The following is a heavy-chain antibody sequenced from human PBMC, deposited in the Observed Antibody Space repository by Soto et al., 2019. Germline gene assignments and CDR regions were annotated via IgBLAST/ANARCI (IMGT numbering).Heavy chain of an antibody. CDR2: ISYDGSNK. CDR3: ANYYGSGSYVRVYYYYMDV. J-gene: IGHJ6*03. Sequence: TGGSLRLSCAASGFTFSSYGMHWVRQAPGKGLEWVAVISYDGSNKYYADSVKGRFTISRDNSKNTLYLQMNSLRAEDTAVYYCANYYGSGSYVRVYYYYMDVWGKGTTVTVSS. CDR1: GFTFSSYG. D-gene: IGHD3-10*01. V-gene: IGHV3-30-3*01.